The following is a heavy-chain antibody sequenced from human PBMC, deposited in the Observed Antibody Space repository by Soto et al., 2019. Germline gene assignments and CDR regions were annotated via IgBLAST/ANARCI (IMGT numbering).Heavy chain of an antibody. CDR3: ARGLPIMITFGGDPRRTYYFDY. V-gene: IGHV4-34*01. Sequence: PSETLSLTCAVYGGSFSGYYWSWIRQPPGKGLEWIGEINHSGSTNYNPSLKSRVTISVDTSKNQFSLKLSSVTAADTAVYYCARGLPIMITFGGDPRRTYYFDYWGQGTLVTVSS. CDR2: INHSGST. D-gene: IGHD3-16*01. J-gene: IGHJ4*02. CDR1: GGSFSGYY.